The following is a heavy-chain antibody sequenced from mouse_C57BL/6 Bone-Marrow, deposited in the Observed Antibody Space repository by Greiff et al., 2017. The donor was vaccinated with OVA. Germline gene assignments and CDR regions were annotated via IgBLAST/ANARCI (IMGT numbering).Heavy chain of an antibody. V-gene: IGHV5-6*01. D-gene: IGHD2-3*01. CDR3: SRHGYDCYYVWYFGV. J-gene: IGHJ1*03. CDR2: ISSGGSYT. Sequence: EVKLVESGGDLVKPGGSLKLSCAASGYTFSSYGMSWVRQTPDKRLEWVANISSGGSYTYYPDNVKGRFTISSDNAKNPLYLQMSRLKSEHTDMYYWSRHGYDCYYVWYFGVWGTGTAGTVSS. CDR1: GYTFSSYG.